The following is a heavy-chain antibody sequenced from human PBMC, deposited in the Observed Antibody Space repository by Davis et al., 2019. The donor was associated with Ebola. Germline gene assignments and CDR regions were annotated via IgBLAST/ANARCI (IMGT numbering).Heavy chain of an antibody. D-gene: IGHD1-1*01. V-gene: IGHV3-21*01. CDR2: ISSSSSYI. CDR3: ARKTGTNGMDV. CDR1: GFTFSSYS. Sequence: GESLKISCAASGFTFSSYSMNWVRQAPGKGLEWVSSISSSSSYIYYADSVKGRFTISRDNAKNSLYLQMNSLRAEDTAVYYCARKTGTNGMDVWGKGTTVTVSS. J-gene: IGHJ6*04.